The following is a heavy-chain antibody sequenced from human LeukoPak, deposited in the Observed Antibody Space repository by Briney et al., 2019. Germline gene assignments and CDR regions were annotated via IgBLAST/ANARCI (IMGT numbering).Heavy chain of an antibody. Sequence: GGSLRLSCAASGFTFSGSAMHWVRQASGKGLEWVGRIRSEANSYATAYAASVKGRFTISRDDSKNTAYLQMNSLKTEDTAVYYCTRPMSGDYYDSSGYALGYWGQGTLVTVSS. V-gene: IGHV3-73*01. J-gene: IGHJ4*02. CDR3: TRPMSGDYYDSSGYALGY. CDR2: IRSEANSYAT. D-gene: IGHD3-22*01. CDR1: GFTFSGSA.